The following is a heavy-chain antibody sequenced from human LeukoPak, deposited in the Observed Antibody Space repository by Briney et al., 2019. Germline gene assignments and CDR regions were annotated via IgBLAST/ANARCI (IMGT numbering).Heavy chain of an antibody. D-gene: IGHD3-22*01. CDR1: GYSISSSYY. Sequence: SETLSLTCTVSGYSISSSYYWGWIRQPPGKGLEWIGSIYYSGSTYYNPSLKSRVTISVDTSKNQFSLKLSSVTAADTAVYYCARGDLDYYDSTDNWFDPWGQGTLVTVSS. CDR2: IYYSGST. CDR3: ARGDLDYYDSTDNWFDP. J-gene: IGHJ5*02. V-gene: IGHV4-38-2*02.